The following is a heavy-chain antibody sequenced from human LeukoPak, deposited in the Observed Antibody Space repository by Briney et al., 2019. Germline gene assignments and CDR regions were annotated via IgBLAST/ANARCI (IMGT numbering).Heavy chain of an antibody. D-gene: IGHD6-19*01. CDR1: GYTFTGYY. CDR2: TNPNSGGT. V-gene: IGHV1-2*02. J-gene: IGHJ4*02. Sequence: ASVKVSCKASGYTFTGYYLHWVRQAPGQGLEWVGWTNPNSGGTNFAQKLQGRVTMTTDTSTSTAYMELRSLRSDDTAVYYCARDLGIAVAGFDYWGQGTLVTVSS. CDR3: ARDLGIAVAGFDY.